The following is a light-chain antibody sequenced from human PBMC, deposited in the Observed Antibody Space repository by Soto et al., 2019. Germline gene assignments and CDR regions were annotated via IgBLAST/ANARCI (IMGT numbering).Light chain of an antibody. CDR2: GAS. CDR1: QSVSSSY. J-gene: IGKJ2*01. V-gene: IGKV3-20*01. Sequence: EIVLTQSPGTLSLSPGERATLSCRASQSVSSSYLAWYQQKPGQAARLLIYGASSRATGIPGRLSGSGSGTDFTLAISSLEPEYFAVYYCQQYGSSLYTFGQGTKLEIK. CDR3: QQYGSSLYT.